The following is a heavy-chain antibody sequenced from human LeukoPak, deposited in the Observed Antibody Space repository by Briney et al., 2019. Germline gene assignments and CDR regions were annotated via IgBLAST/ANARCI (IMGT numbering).Heavy chain of an antibody. V-gene: IGHV4-38-2*01. D-gene: IGHD4/OR15-4a*01. CDR1: GYSISSGYY. CDR3: ARHANHYYYYMDV. Sequence: SETLSLTCAVSGYSISSGYYWGWIRQPPGMGLEWIGSIYHSGSTYYNPSLKSRVTISVDTSKNQFSLKLSSVTAADTAVYYCARHANHYYYYMDVWGKGTTVTVSS. CDR2: IYHSGST. J-gene: IGHJ6*03.